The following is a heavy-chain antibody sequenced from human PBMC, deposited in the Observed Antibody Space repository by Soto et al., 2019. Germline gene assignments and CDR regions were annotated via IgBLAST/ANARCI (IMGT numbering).Heavy chain of an antibody. CDR2: ISGSGGST. J-gene: IGHJ4*02. CDR1: GFTFSSYA. CDR3: AKDAGRLSVAGIDY. D-gene: IGHD6-19*01. Sequence: QSGGSLRLSCAASGFTFSSYAMSWVRQAPGKGLEWVSAISGSGGSTYYADSVKGRFTISRDNSKNTLYLQMNSLRAEDTAVYYCAKDAGRLSVAGIDYWGQGTLVTVSS. V-gene: IGHV3-23*01.